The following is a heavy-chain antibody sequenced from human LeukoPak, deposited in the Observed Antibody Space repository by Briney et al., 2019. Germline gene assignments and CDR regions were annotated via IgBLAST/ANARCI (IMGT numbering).Heavy chain of an antibody. J-gene: IGHJ5*02. D-gene: IGHD4-17*01. V-gene: IGHV3-30*18. Sequence: GSLILSCAASGFTFSSYGMHWVRQAPGKGLEWVAVISYDGSNKYYADSVKGRFTISRDNSKNTLYLQMNSLRAEDTAVYYCAKDHYGAAWGQGTLVTVSS. CDR1: GFTFSSYG. CDR2: ISYDGSNK. CDR3: AKDHYGAA.